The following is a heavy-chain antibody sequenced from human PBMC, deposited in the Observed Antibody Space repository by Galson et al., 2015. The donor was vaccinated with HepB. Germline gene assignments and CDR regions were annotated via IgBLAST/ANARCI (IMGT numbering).Heavy chain of an antibody. CDR2: ISSSSSYT. CDR3: ARVSMGSGTQLLDY. CDR1: GFTFSDYY. V-gene: IGHV3-11*05. D-gene: IGHD3-10*01. J-gene: IGHJ4*02. Sequence: SLRLSCAASGFTFSDYYMSWIRQAPGKGLEWVSYISSSSSYTNYADSVKGRFTISRDNAKNSLYLQMNSLRAEDTAVYYCARVSMGSGTQLLDYWGQGTLVTVSS.